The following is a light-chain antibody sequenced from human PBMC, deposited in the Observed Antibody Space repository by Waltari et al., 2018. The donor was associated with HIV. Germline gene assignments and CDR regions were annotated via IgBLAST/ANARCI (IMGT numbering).Light chain of an antibody. CDR2: EFN. Sequence: QSALTQPPSASGSPGQSVIIPCTGTTSDVGRYNYVSWYKQHPGRAPKLIIYEFNKRPPGVPDRFSGSKSGSTASLTGSGLQAEDEANYYCSSFGCNNPYLVFGGGTTLTVL. V-gene: IGLV2-8*01. J-gene: IGLJ3*02. CDR3: SSFGCNNPYLV. CDR1: TSDVGRYNY.